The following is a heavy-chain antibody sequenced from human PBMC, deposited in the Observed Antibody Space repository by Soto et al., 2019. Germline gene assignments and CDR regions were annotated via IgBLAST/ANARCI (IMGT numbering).Heavy chain of an antibody. V-gene: IGHV1-69*13. CDR2: IIPIFGTA. CDR1: GGTFSSYA. Sequence: GASVKVSCKASGGTFSSYAISWVRQAPGQGLEWMGGIIPIFGTANYAQKFQGRVTITADESTSTAYMELSSLRSEDTAVYYCAREGCSCGSCYPHNRLYPWGQGTLLTVSS. D-gene: IGHD2-15*01. J-gene: IGHJ5*02. CDR3: AREGCSCGSCYPHNRLYP.